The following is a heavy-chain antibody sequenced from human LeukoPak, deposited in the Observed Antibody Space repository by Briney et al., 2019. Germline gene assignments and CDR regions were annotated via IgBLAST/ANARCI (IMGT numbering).Heavy chain of an antibody. D-gene: IGHD3-22*01. CDR2: ISSSSSYI. CDR1: GFIFSSFV. V-gene: IGHV3-21*01. Sequence: GGSLRLSCAASGFIFSSFVMNWVRQAPGKGLEWVSSISSSSSYIYYADSVKGRFTISRDNAKHSLYLQMNTLRAEDTALYYCARDTYDSSGSLDYWGQGTLVTVSS. J-gene: IGHJ4*02. CDR3: ARDTYDSSGSLDY.